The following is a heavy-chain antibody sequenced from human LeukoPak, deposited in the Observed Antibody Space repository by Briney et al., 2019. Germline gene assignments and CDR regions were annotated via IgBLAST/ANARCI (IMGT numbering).Heavy chain of an antibody. V-gene: IGHV4-61*02. CDR2: IYTSGST. J-gene: IGHJ5*02. Sequence: SQTLSLTCTVSGGSISSGSYYWSWIRQPAGKGLEWIGRIYTSGSTNYNPSLKSQVTISVDTSKNQFSLKLSSVTAADTAVYYCAREEQLVLDNWFDPWGQGTLVTVSS. CDR1: GGSISSGSYY. CDR3: AREEQLVLDNWFDP. D-gene: IGHD6-6*01.